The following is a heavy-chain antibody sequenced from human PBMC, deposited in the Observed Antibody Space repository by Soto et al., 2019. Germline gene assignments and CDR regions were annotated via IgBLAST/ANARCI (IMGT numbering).Heavy chain of an antibody. Sequence: QVQLVQSGAEVKMPGASVKVSCKASGYTFTSYEIKWVRQATGQGIEWMGWMNPNSGNTGYAQKFQGRVTMTRNTSISTAYMELSSLRSEDTAVYYCARRGYSSSWYYYYYYGMDVWGQGTTVTVSS. CDR1: GYTFTSYE. CDR2: MNPNSGNT. CDR3: ARRGYSSSWYYYYYYGMDV. V-gene: IGHV1-8*01. J-gene: IGHJ6*02. D-gene: IGHD6-13*01.